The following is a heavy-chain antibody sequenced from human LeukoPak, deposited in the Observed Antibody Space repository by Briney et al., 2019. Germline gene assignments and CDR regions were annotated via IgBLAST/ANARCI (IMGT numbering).Heavy chain of an antibody. CDR3: ARDGGDCSSTSCYTALDP. V-gene: IGHV1-2*02. CDR1: GYTFTGYY. J-gene: IGHJ5*02. Sequence: GASVKVSCKASGYTFTGYYMHWVRQAPGQGLEWMGWINPNSGGTNYAQKFQGRVTTTRDTSISTAYMELSRLRSDDTAVYYCARDGGDCSSTSCYTALDPWGQGTLVTVSS. D-gene: IGHD2-2*02. CDR2: INPNSGGT.